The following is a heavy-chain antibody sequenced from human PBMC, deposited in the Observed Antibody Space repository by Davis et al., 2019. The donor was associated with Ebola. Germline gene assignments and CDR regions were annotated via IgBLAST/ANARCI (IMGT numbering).Heavy chain of an antibody. CDR1: GVTFSNYD. Sequence: PGGSLRLSCVGSGVTFSNYDFHWVRQAPGKGLESVALISYGGANRYYADSVKGRFTTSRDNAKNTVYLQMNSLRAEDTAMYYCAKEAGVEQPIYCLDDWGQGTRVTVSS. D-gene: IGHD6-6*01. CDR3: AKEAGVEQPIYCLDD. CDR2: ISYGGANR. V-gene: IGHV3-30*18. J-gene: IGHJ4*02.